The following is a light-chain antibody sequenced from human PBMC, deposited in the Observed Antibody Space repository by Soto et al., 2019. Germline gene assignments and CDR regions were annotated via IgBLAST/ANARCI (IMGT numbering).Light chain of an antibody. J-gene: IGLJ1*01. CDR2: DVS. Sequence: VLTQPASVSGSPGQSITISCTGTSSDVGGYNYVSWYQQHPGKAPKLMIYDVSNRPSGVSNRFSGSKSGNTASLTISGLQAEDGADYYCSSFTSGSTLYVFGTGTKVTVL. V-gene: IGLV2-14*01. CDR3: SSFTSGSTLYV. CDR1: SSDVGGYNY.